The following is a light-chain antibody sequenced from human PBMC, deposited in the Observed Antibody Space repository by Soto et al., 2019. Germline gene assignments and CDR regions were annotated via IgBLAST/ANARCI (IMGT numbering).Light chain of an antibody. J-gene: IGLJ2*01. CDR1: SSNIGRNT. CDR3: AAWDDSLNGFHVE. Sequence: QSVLTQPPSASGTPGQRVTISCSGSSSNIGRNTVNWYQQFPGTAPKLLIYSNTQRPSGVPDRFSGSKSGTSASLAISGLQSEDEADYYCAAWDDSLNGFHVEFGGGTNLTVL. V-gene: IGLV1-44*01. CDR2: SNT.